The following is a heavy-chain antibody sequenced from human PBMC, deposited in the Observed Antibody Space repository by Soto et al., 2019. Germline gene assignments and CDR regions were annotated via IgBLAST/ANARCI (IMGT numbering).Heavy chain of an antibody. J-gene: IGHJ5*02. Sequence: GGSLRLSCAASGFTFSSYFMYWVRQAPGKGLVWVSRINRDGSSTAYADSVKGRFTITRDNGKNTLYLQMNSLRVEDTAVYYCAKSLPYDSTWGQGTLVTVSS. V-gene: IGHV3-74*01. CDR2: INRDGSST. CDR1: GFTFSSYF. CDR3: AKSLPYDST. D-gene: IGHD3-22*01.